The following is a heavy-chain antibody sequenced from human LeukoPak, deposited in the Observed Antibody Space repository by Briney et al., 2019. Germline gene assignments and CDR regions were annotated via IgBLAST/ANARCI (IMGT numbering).Heavy chain of an antibody. CDR3: ARVLTVMAVAGTDNYSSYVRDV. J-gene: IGHJ6*04. CDR1: GGSISSYY. CDR2: IYYSGST. D-gene: IGHD6-19*01. V-gene: IGHV4-59*01. Sequence: SETLSLTCTVSGGSISSYYWSWIRQPPGKGLEWIGYIYYSGSTNYNPSLKSRVTISVDTSKNQFSLKLSSVTAADTPVYYWARVLTVMAVAGTDNYSSYVRDVGGKGTT.